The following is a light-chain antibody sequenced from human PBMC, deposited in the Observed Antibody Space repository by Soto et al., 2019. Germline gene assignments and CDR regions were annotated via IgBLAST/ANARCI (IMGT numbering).Light chain of an antibody. CDR2: EVT. CDR3: SSYAGSNTVI. J-gene: IGLJ2*01. CDR1: SSDVGRYNY. V-gene: IGLV2-14*01. Sequence: QSALTQPASVSGSPGQSITISCTGTSSDVGRYNYVSWYQQHPGKAPKLMTYEVTKRPSGVSNRFSASKSGSTASLTISGLQAEDEADYYCSSYAGSNTVIFCGGTKLTVL.